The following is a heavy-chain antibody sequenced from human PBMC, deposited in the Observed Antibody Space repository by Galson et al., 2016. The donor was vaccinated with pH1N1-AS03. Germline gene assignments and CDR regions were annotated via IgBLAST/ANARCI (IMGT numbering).Heavy chain of an antibody. CDR2: ISGYDGHT. D-gene: IGHD3-3*01. V-gene: IGHV1-18*01. Sequence: SVKVSCKASGYTFVNYGISWVRRAPGQGLAWMGWISGYDGHTGYAQKFQGRVTMTTDTSTNTAYMELRSLTSDDTAVYYCARDESGYMSWGQGTLVTVSS. CDR1: GYTFVNYG. CDR3: ARDESGYMS. J-gene: IGHJ5*02.